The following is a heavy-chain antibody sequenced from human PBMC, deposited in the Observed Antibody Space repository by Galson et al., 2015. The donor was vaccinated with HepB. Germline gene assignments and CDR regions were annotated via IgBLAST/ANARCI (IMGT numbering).Heavy chain of an antibody. J-gene: IGHJ4*02. V-gene: IGHV3-23*01. CDR3: VRGYFFDD. CDR1: GFTSGLTFSSYS. Sequence: SLRLSCAASGFTSGLTFSSYSMSWVRQAPGKGLEWVSAISDSGGTTYYAGSVKGRFTMSRDNSMNSLYLQMNSLRAEDTAVYYCVRGYFFDDWGQGTLVTVSS. CDR2: ISDSGGTT.